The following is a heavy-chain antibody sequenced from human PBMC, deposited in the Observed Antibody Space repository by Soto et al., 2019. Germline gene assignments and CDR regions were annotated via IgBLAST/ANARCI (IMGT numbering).Heavy chain of an antibody. CDR1: GYTFTSYA. CDR2: INAGNGNT. D-gene: IGHD6-13*01. V-gene: IGHV1-3*01. J-gene: IGHJ6*02. CDR3: ASQYSSSWLEKHNYYYYGMDV. Sequence: ASVKVSCKASGYTFTSYAMHWVRQAPGQRLEWMGWINAGNGNTKYSQKFQGRVTITRDTSASTAYMELSSLRSEDTAVYYCASQYSSSWLEKHNYYYYGMDVWGQGTTVTVSS.